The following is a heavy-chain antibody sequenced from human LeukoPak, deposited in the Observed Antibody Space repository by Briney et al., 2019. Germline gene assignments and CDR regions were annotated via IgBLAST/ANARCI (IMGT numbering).Heavy chain of an antibody. Sequence: GGSLRLSCAASGFTFSNFAMSWVRQTPEKGLEWVSAISGSDGRLFYADSVRGRFTISRDNSKNTLSLQMNSLRADDTAVYLCAKESPYSSNRLYYFDYWGQGTLVTVSS. D-gene: IGHD2-21*01. CDR2: ISGSDGRL. V-gene: IGHV3-23*01. CDR3: AKESPYSSNRLYYFDY. J-gene: IGHJ4*02. CDR1: GFTFSNFA.